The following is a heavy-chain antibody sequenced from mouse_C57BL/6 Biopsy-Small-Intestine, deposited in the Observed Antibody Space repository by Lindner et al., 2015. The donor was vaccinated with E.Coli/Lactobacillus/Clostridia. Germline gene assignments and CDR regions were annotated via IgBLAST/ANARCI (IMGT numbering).Heavy chain of an antibody. J-gene: IGHJ3*01. Sequence: VQLQESGPELVKPGASVKMSCKASGYSFIGYFMNWVKQSHGKSLEWIGRVNPRNGDTSYNQKFRGKATLTVDKSLSTAYMHLNSLTSEDSAVYYCARGEEFAYWGQGTLVTVSA. CDR1: GYSFIGYF. CDR2: VNPRNGDT. V-gene: IGHV1-37*01. CDR3: ARGEEFAY.